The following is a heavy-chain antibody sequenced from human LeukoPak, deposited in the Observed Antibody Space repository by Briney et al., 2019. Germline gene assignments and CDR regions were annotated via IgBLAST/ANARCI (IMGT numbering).Heavy chain of an antibody. Sequence: PGGSLRLSCAASGFTFSSYWRSWVRQAPGKGLEWVANIKQDGSEKYYVDSVKGRFTISRDNAKNSLYLQMNSLRAEDAAVYYCARDSQQLNYYMDVWGKGTTATVSS. V-gene: IGHV3-7*01. CDR3: ARDSQQLNYYMDV. CDR1: GFTFSSYW. D-gene: IGHD6-13*01. J-gene: IGHJ6*03. CDR2: IKQDGSEK.